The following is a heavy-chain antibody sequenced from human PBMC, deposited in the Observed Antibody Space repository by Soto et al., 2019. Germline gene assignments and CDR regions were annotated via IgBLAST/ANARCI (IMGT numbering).Heavy chain of an antibody. D-gene: IGHD5-18*01. CDR3: AKQGYSYGCLDY. CDR1: GFTFDDYT. V-gene: IGHV3-43*01. CDR2: ISWDGGST. Sequence: GGSLRLSCAASGFTFDDYTMHWVRQAPGKGLEWVSLISWDGGSTYYADSVKGRFTISRDNSKNSLYLQMNSLRTEDTALYYCAKQGYSYGCLDYWGQGTLVTVSS. J-gene: IGHJ4*02.